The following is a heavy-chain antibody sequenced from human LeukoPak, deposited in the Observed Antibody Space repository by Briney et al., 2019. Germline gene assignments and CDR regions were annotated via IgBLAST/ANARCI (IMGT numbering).Heavy chain of an antibody. Sequence: SETLSLICTTSGAPISRFYWSWVRQPPGKGLEWIGNIYNGVPTFFNPSLKSRVTLSVDTSKTQFSLQLASVTAADTAVYYCVQTTGWPGFDYWGQRILVTVSS. D-gene: IGHD6-19*01. J-gene: IGHJ4*02. CDR2: IYNGVPT. CDR1: GAPISRFY. CDR3: VQTTGWPGFDY. V-gene: IGHV4-4*09.